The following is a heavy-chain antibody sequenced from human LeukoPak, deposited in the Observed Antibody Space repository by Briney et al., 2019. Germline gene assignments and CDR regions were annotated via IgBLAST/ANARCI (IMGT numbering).Heavy chain of an antibody. V-gene: IGHV4-4*09. CDR1: GDSISSYY. J-gene: IGHJ6*04. CDR3: ARLVPNDYTMDV. Sequence: SETLSLTCTVSGDSISSYYWSWIRQPPGKGLEWIGYIYTSGSTNYNPSLKSRVTISVDTSKNQFSLKLSSVTAADTAVYYCARLVPNDYTMDVWGKGTTVTVSS. CDR2: IYTSGST. D-gene: IGHD4-11*01.